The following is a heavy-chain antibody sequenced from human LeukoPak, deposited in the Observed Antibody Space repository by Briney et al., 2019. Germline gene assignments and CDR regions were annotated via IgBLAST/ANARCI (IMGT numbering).Heavy chain of an antibody. V-gene: IGHV3-21*01. CDR1: GFTFRSNT. Sequence: GGSLRLSCAASGFTFRSNTMSWVRQAPGKGLEWVSSISSSSSYIYYADSVKGRFTISRDNAKNSLYLQMNSLRAEDTAVYYCARAPGAAAGSKRFDPWGQGTLVTVSS. D-gene: IGHD6-13*01. CDR3: ARAPGAAAGSKRFDP. CDR2: ISSSSSYI. J-gene: IGHJ5*02.